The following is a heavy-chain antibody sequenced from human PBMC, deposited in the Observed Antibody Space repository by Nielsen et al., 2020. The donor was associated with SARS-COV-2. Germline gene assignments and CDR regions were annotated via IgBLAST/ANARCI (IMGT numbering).Heavy chain of an antibody. CDR1: GGSFSGYY. V-gene: IGHV4-34*01. CDR3: AISPYFDY. Sequence: SETLSLTCAVYGGSFSGYYWSWVRQPPGKGLEWIGEIYHSGSTNYNPSLKSRVTISVDKSKNQFSLKLSSVTAADTAVYYCAISPYFDYWGQGTLVTVSS. J-gene: IGHJ4*02. CDR2: IYHSGST.